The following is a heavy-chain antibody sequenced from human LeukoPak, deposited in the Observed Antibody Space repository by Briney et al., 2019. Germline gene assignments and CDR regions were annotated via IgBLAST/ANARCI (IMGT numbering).Heavy chain of an antibody. CDR2: ISSSSSTI. J-gene: IGHJ3*02. CDR3: ARSGRYPSDAFDI. D-gene: IGHD1-26*01. CDR1: GFTFSSYS. Sequence: PGGSLRLSCAASGFTFSSYSMNWVRQAPGKGLEWVSYISSSSSTIYYADSVKGRFTISRDNAKNSLYLQMNSLRAEDTAVYYCARSGRYPSDAFDIWGQGTMVTVSS. V-gene: IGHV3-48*01.